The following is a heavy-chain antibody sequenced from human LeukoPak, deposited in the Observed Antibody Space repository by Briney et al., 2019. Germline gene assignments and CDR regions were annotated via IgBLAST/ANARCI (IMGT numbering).Heavy chain of an antibody. D-gene: IGHD4-17*01. J-gene: IGHJ2*01. V-gene: IGHV4-4*07. CDR3: ARDPGDYNHDWYFDL. CDR1: GGSLSSYH. CDR2: IDPSGNA. Sequence: SETLSLTCTVSGGSLSSYHWIWVRQPAGKGPEFIGRIDPSGNADYSPSLKSRVTMSVDTSKNQFSLSLSSVTAADTAVYFCARDPGDYNHDWYFDLWGRGTLVTVSS.